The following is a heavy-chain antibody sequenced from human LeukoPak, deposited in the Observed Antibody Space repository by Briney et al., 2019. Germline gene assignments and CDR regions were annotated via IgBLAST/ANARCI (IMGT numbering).Heavy chain of an antibody. CDR3: ALQLFRAGVHGLQR. V-gene: IGHV4-61*02. J-gene: IGHJ1*01. Sequence: PSETLSLTCTVSGDSISSNSYYWSWIRQPAGKGLEWIGRIYSSGSTNYNPSLKSRVTISVDTSKNQFSLKLSSVTAADTAVYFCALQLFRAGVHGLQRLGPGTLVTVSS. D-gene: IGHD2-21*01. CDR2: IYSSGST. CDR1: GDSISSNSYY.